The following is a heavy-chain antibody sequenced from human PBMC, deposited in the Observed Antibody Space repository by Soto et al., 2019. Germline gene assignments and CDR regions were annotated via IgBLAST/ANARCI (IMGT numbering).Heavy chain of an antibody. V-gene: IGHV4-59*01. J-gene: IGHJ6*02. CDR2: IYYSGST. CDR1: GGSISSYY. Sequence: PSETLSLTCTVSGGSISSYYWSWIRQPPGKGLEWIGYIYYSGSTNYNPSLKSRVTISVDASKNQFSLKLSSVTAADTAVYYCARYGSGSYPSPSDCYYYYGMDVWGQGTTVTVSS. D-gene: IGHD3-10*01. CDR3: ARYGSGSYPSPSDCYYYYGMDV.